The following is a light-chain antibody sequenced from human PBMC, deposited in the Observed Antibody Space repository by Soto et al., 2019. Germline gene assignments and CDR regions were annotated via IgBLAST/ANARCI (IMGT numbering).Light chain of an antibody. J-gene: IGKJ5*01. CDR2: DAA. V-gene: IGKV3-11*01. CDR1: QSLHSF. Sequence: EIVLTQSPTTLSLSPGERVTLSCRASQSLHSFLNWYQQKPGRAPRPLIYDAAKRATGVPDKHSGSGAGTDDTLTTISREADDYVVDYCQQRTRWPMPFGQGRRVE. CDR3: QQRTRWPMP.